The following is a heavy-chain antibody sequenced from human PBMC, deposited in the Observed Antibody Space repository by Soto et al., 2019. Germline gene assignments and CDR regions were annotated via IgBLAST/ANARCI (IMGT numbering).Heavy chain of an antibody. CDR1: GFPFSSYA. CDR2: ISGSGGST. Sequence: GGSRIPSCAASGFPFSSYAMSWVRQSPGKGLEWVSAISGSGGSTYYADSVKGRFTISRDNSKNTLYLQMNSLRAEDTAVYYCAKDVRYSYGYFFDYWGQGTLVTVSS. D-gene: IGHD5-18*01. CDR3: AKDVRYSYGYFFDY. V-gene: IGHV3-23*01. J-gene: IGHJ4*02.